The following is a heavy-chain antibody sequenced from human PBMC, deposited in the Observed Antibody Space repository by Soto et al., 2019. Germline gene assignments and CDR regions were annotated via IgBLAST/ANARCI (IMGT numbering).Heavy chain of an antibody. J-gene: IGHJ4*02. V-gene: IGHV3-23*01. CDR1: GFPFSSYA. CDR2: ISGSGGST. CDR3: AKVFYGDYDYFDY. D-gene: IGHD4-17*01. Sequence: EVQLLESGGGLVQPGGSLSLSCAAPGFPFSSYAMSWVGQAPGKGLEWVSAISGSGGSTYYADSVKGRFTISRDNSKNTLYLQMNSLRAEDTAVYYCAKVFYGDYDYFDYWGQGTLVTVSS.